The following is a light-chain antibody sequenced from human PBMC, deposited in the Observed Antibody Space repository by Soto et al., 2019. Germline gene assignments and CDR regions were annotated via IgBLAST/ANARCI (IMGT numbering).Light chain of an antibody. J-gene: IGLJ2*01. CDR2: SND. Sequence: QSVLTQPPSASGTPGQRVTISCSGGSSNIGGRTVNWYQHFPGTAPKLLIYSNDQRPSGVPDRFSASKSGTSASLAISGLQSEDEADYYCAAWHDGLNAPAIFGGGTQLTVL. CDR1: SSNIGGRT. V-gene: IGLV1-44*01. CDR3: AAWHDGLNAPAI.